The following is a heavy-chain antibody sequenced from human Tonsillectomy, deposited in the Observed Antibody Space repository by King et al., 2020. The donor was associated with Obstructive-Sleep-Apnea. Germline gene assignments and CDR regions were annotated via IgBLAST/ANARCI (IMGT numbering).Heavy chain of an antibody. Sequence: VQLVESGGGLVKPGGSLRLSCAASGFTFSSYSMNWVRQAPGKGLEWVSSISSSSSYIYYADSVKGRFTISRDNPKNSLYLQMNSLRAEDTAVYYCARDLAYYDSSGYSPTPDAFDIWGQGTGHRLF. CDR3: ARDLAYYDSSGYSPTPDAFDI. D-gene: IGHD3-22*01. V-gene: IGHV3-21*01. J-gene: IGHJ3*02. CDR2: ISSSSSYI. CDR1: GFTFSSYS.